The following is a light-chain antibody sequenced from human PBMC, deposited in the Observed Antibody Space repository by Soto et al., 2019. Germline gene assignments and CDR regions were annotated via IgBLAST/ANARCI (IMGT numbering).Light chain of an antibody. J-gene: IGKJ4*01. Sequence: DIQMTQSPSTLAASVRDRVTITCRASQSISSWLAWYQQKPGKAPNLLIYTAYNLKSGVPSRFSDSGSGTEFTLTISSLQPDDFATYYCQEYNSDSGLTFGGGTKVEIK. CDR3: QEYNSDSGLT. CDR1: QSISSW. CDR2: TAY. V-gene: IGKV1-5*03.